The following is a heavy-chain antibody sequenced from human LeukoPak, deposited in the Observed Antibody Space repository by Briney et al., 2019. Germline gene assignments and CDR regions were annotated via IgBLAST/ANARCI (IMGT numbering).Heavy chain of an antibody. V-gene: IGHV4-59*01. CDR1: GDSISTYY. Sequence: SETLSLTCTVSGDSISTYYWSWIRQPPGKGLEWIGYVYYSGSTNYNPSLKSRVTISVDTSKNQFSLKLRSVTAADTAVYYCARDRTNLYGDAFDIWGQGTMVTVSS. D-gene: IGHD2/OR15-2a*01. CDR3: ARDRTNLYGDAFDI. J-gene: IGHJ3*02. CDR2: VYYSGST.